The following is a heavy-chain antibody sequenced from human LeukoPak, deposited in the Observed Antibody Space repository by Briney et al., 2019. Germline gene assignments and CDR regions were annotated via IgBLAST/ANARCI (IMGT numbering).Heavy chain of an antibody. J-gene: IGHJ4*02. V-gene: IGHV4-34*01. CDR1: GGSFSGYY. CDR2: INHSGST. D-gene: IGHD6-6*01. Sequence: TETLSLTCAVYGGSFSGYYWSWIRQPPGKGLEWIGEINHSGSTNYNPSLKSRVTISVDTSKNQFSLKLSSVTAADTAVYYCARAASIYSSSQFDYWGQGTLVTVSS. CDR3: ARAASIYSSSQFDY.